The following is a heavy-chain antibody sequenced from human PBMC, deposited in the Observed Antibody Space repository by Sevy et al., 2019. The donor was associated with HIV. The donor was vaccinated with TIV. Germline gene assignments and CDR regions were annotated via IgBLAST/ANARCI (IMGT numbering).Heavy chain of an antibody. J-gene: IGHJ5*02. CDR3: AKVATMTATWLDP. Sequence: GGSLRLSCAASGFTFNTYAMHWVRQAPGKGLEWVAIISYVGTKEYYADSVKGRFTISRDNSRNTLYLQMNYLRVEDTAVYFCAKVATMTATWLDPWGQGTLVTVSS. CDR1: GFTFNTYA. CDR2: ISYVGTKE. V-gene: IGHV3-30*18. D-gene: IGHD2-15*01.